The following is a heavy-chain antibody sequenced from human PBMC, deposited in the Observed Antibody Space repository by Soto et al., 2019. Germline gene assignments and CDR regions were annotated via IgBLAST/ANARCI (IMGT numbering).Heavy chain of an antibody. Sequence: GESLKISCNGSGYSFTIYCIGLVLQMPGKGLEWMGIIYPGDSDTRYSPSFQGQVTISADKSISTAYLQWSSLKSDDTAVYYCARVGGSSELNNGMDVWGQGTTVTVSS. J-gene: IGHJ6*02. D-gene: IGHD6-6*01. CDR3: ARVGGSSELNNGMDV. CDR1: GYSFTIYC. V-gene: IGHV5-51*01. CDR2: IYPGDSDT.